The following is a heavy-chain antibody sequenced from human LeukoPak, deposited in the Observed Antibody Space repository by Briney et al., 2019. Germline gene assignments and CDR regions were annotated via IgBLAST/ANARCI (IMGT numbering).Heavy chain of an antibody. CDR2: INYNGIYI. V-gene: IGHV3-21*01. Sequence: GGSLRLSCAASGLTFSSYDMTWVRQAPGKGLEYVSSINYNGIYIFSADSVKGRFTISRDNAKNSLYLEMNSLRVEDTAFYYCTRIGPGRDGSNSFDQWGQGTLVIVSS. CDR1: GLTFSSYD. D-gene: IGHD5-24*01. J-gene: IGHJ4*02. CDR3: TRIGPGRDGSNSFDQ.